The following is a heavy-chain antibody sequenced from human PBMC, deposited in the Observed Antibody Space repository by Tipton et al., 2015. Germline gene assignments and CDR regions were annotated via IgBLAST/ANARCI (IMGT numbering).Heavy chain of an antibody. J-gene: IGHJ4*02. CDR2: IFYIGTT. CDR3: ARLPPPELRYFDWLSHFDY. CDR1: GGPISSFY. D-gene: IGHD3-9*01. V-gene: IGHV4-59*08. Sequence: GLVKPSETLSLACSVSGGPISSFYWSWIRQPPGKGLEWIGTIFYIGTTSYNPSLKSRVTISVDTSKNQFSLKLSSVTAADTAVYYCARLPPPELRYFDWLSHFDYWGQGTVVTVSS.